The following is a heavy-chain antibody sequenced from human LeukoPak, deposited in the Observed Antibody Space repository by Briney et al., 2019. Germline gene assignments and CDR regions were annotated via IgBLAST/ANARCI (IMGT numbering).Heavy chain of an antibody. CDR2: ISGSGGST. Sequence: PGGSLRLSCAASGFTFSSYAMSWVRQAPGKGLEWVSAISGSGGSTYYADSVKGRFTISRDNSKNTLYLQMNSLRAEDTAVYYCAKIPLQGRRDGYNSDYFDYWGQGTLVTVSS. D-gene: IGHD5-24*01. J-gene: IGHJ4*02. V-gene: IGHV3-23*01. CDR1: GFTFSSYA. CDR3: AKIPLQGRRDGYNSDYFDY.